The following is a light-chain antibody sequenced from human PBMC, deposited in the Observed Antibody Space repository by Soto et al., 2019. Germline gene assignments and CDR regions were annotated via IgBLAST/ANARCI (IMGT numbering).Light chain of an antibody. CDR3: QQYGSSPGT. CDR1: QSISDTN. V-gene: IGKV3-20*01. J-gene: IGKJ1*01. Sequence: EIVLTQSPGTLSLSPGERAILSCRASQSISDTNLAWYQQKPGQAPRLLTHNIFTRATGIPGRFSGSGSGTDFTLTISRLEPEDFAVYYCQQYGSSPGTFGQGTKVEIK. CDR2: NIF.